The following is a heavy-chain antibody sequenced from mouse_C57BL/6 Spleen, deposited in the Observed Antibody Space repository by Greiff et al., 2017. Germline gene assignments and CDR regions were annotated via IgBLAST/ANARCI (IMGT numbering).Heavy chain of an antibody. Sequence: VQLQQSGPELVKPGASVKMSCKASGYTFTDYNMHWVKQSHGKSLEWIGYINPNNGGTSYNQKFKGKATLTVNKSSSTAYMELRSLTSEDSAVYYCARAYYSNPAWFAYWGQGTLVTVSA. CDR3: ARAYYSNPAWFAY. J-gene: IGHJ3*01. CDR1: GYTFTDYN. V-gene: IGHV1-22*01. D-gene: IGHD2-5*01. CDR2: INPNNGGT.